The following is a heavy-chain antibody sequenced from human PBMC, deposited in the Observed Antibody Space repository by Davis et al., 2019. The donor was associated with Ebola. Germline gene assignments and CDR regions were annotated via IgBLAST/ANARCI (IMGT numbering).Heavy chain of an antibody. CDR3: ARDRFSHGRTPFDL. CDR2: ITSSSHTI. V-gene: IGHV3-48*02. Sequence: GESLKISCAASGFTFSSYSMNWVRQAPGEGLEWVSYITSSSHTIYYADSVKGRFTISRDNAKNSLYLQMNSLRDDDTAVYYCARDRFSHGRTPFDLWGQGTLVTVSS. D-gene: IGHD1-1*01. CDR1: GFTFSSYS. J-gene: IGHJ4*02.